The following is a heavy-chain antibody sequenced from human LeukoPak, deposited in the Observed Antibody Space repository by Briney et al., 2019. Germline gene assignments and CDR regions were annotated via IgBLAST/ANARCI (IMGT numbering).Heavy chain of an antibody. CDR1: GLTFSNYR. CDR3: TRDWGSRGATNAFDI. V-gene: IGHV3-74*01. Sequence: GGSLRLSCEASGLTFSNYRMHWVRQAPGKGLVWVSRINRDGSSASYADSVKGRFTIASANAKSSPYVQMNGLSAEDTAVYYCTRDWGSRGATNAFDIWGQGTMVTVSS. D-gene: IGHD3-16*01. CDR2: INRDGSSA. J-gene: IGHJ3*02.